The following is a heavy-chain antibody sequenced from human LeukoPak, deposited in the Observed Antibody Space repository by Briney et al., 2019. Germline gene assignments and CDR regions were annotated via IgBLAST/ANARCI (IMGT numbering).Heavy chain of an antibody. J-gene: IGHJ4*02. V-gene: IGHV3-7*01. CDR1: GFTFSSYW. CDR2: LKQDGSEK. CDR3: ARGSWYGFY. D-gene: IGHD6-13*01. Sequence: GGSLRLSCAASGFTFSSYWMSWVRQAPGKGLEWVANLKQDGSEKYHVDSVKGRFSISRDNAKNSLYLQMNSLRAEDTVVYFCARGSWYGFYWGRGTMVTVSS.